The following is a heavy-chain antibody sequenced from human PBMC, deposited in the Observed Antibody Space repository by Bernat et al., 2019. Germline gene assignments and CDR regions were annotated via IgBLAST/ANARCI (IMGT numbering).Heavy chain of an antibody. CDR3: AREGGYDILTGYYKGDFDY. CDR1: GFTFSSYG. V-gene: IGHV3-30*03. CDR2: ISYDGSNK. D-gene: IGHD3-9*01. J-gene: IGHJ4*02. Sequence: QVQLVESGGGGVQPGRSLSLPCAASGFTFSSYGLHWVRQAPGKGLEWVAVISYDGSNKYYADPVKGRFTISRDNSKNTLYLQMNSLRAEDTAVYYCAREGGYDILTGYYKGDFDYWGQGTLVTVSS.